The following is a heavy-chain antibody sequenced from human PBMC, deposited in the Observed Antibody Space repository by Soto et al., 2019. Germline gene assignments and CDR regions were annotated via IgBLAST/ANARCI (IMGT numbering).Heavy chain of an antibody. CDR2: ISGNGNSA. CDR1: GFTFRDYA. J-gene: IGHJ6*02. Sequence: PGGSLRLSCAASGFTFRDYAMSWVRQVPGKGLEWVSDISGNGNSARYADSVKGRFTISRDNSKNTLYLQLNSLRVDDTAVYYCAKATHRRYYYGMDVWGQGTTVTVS. CDR3: AKATHRRYYYGMDV. D-gene: IGHD3-10*01. V-gene: IGHV3-23*01.